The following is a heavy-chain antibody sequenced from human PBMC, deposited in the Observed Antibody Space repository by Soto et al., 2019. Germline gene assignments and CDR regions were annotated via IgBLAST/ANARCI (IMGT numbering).Heavy chain of an antibody. D-gene: IGHD5-18*01. CDR1: GGSFSGYY. V-gene: IGHV4-34*01. CDR2: INHSGST. Sequence: SETLSLTCAVYGGSFSGYYWSWIRQPPGKGLEWIGEINHSGSTNYNPSLKSRVTISVDTSKNQFSLKLSSVTAADTAVYYCARDSGYSYGYRSRHYGMDVWGKGTTGTVAS. CDR3: ARDSGYSYGYRSRHYGMDV. J-gene: IGHJ6*04.